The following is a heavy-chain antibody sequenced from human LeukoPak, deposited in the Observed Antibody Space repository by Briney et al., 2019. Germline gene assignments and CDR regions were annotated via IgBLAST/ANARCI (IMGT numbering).Heavy chain of an antibody. J-gene: IGHJ4*02. CDR1: GFTFDDYG. D-gene: IGHD6-13*01. CDR2: INWNGGST. CDR3: ARGTLKAAATDFDY. Sequence: GGSLRLSCAASGFTFDDYGMSWVRQAPGKGLEWGSGINWNGGSTGYADSVKGRFTISRDNAKNSLYLQMNSLRAEDTALYYCARGTLKAAATDFDYWGQGTLVTVYS. V-gene: IGHV3-20*04.